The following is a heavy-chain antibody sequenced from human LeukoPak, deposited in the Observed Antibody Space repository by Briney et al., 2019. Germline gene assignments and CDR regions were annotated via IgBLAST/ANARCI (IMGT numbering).Heavy chain of an antibody. CDR1: GYTFTGYY. CDR3: ARVDYGRDAFDI. J-gene: IGHJ3*02. V-gene: IGHV1-2*02. D-gene: IGHD3-16*01. CDR2: INPNSDGT. Sequence: ASVKVSCKASGYTFTGYYMHWVRQAPGQGLEWMGWINPNSDGTNYAQKFQGRVTMTRDTSISTAYMELSRLRSDDTAVYYCARVDYGRDAFDIWGQGTMVTVSS.